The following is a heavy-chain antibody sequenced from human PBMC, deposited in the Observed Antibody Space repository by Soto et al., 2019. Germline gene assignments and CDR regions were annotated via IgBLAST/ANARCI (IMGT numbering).Heavy chain of an antibody. D-gene: IGHD4-4*01. V-gene: IGHV4-30-2*01. CDR2: IYHSGST. J-gene: IGHJ4*02. CDR3: ARGMTTVTTLDY. Sequence: SETLSLTCAVSGGSISSGGYSWSWIRQPPGKGLEWIGYIYHSGSTYYNPSLKSRITISIDRSKNQLSLKLSSVTAADTAVYYCARGMTTVTTLDYWGQGTLVTAPQ. CDR1: GGSISSGGYS.